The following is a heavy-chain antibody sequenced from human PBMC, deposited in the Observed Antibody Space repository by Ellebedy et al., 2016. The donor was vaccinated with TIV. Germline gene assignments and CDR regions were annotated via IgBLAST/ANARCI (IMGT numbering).Heavy chain of an antibody. Sequence: SVKVSCKASGATFSSHAISWVRQAPGQGLEWMGGIMPIFRTADYAQKFQGRVTITADESGSTAYMELSSLRAEDTAVYFCARHSGYSWFYFDYWGQGTLVTVSS. V-gene: IGHV1-69*13. D-gene: IGHD3-22*01. CDR1: GATFSSHA. J-gene: IGHJ4*02. CDR3: ARHSGYSWFYFDY. CDR2: IMPIFRTA.